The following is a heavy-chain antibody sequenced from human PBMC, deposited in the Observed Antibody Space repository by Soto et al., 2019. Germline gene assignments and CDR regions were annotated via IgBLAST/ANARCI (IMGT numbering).Heavy chain of an antibody. Sequence: QVQLVQSGAEVKKPGASVKVSCKASGYTFTSYGISWVRQAPGQGLEWMGWISAYNGNPNYAQKLDGRVTMTTDTSTSTAYVELRSLGSDDTAAYYCARAEAGSYYPPRSWGQGTLVIVSS. J-gene: IGHJ5*02. V-gene: IGHV1-18*01. CDR1: GYTFTSYG. CDR3: ARAEAGSYYPPRS. CDR2: ISAYNGNP. D-gene: IGHD1-26*01.